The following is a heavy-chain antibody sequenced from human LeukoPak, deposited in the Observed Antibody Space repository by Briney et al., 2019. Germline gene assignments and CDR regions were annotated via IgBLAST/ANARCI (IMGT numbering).Heavy chain of an antibody. Sequence: GGSLRLSCAASGFTFSSYSMNWVRQDPGKGLEWISYIMSSSSSIYYADSVKGRFTISRDNAKNSLYLQMNSLRDEDTAVYYCVKGFNYFDYWGQGTLVTVSS. CDR3: VKGFNYFDY. CDR2: IMSSSSSI. CDR1: GFTFSSYS. J-gene: IGHJ4*02. V-gene: IGHV3-48*02.